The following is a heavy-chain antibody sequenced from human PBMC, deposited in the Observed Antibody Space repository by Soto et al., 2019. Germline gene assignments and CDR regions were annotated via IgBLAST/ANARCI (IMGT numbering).Heavy chain of an antibody. CDR2: IWYDGSNK. J-gene: IGHJ4*02. CDR1: GFTFSSYG. Sequence: GGSLRLSCAASGFTFSSYGMHWVRQAPGKGLEWVAVIWYDGSNKYYADSVKGRFTISRDNSKNTLYLQMNSLRAEDTAVYYCARDREDYDFWSGYRRNDYWGQGTLVTVSS. D-gene: IGHD3-3*01. CDR3: ARDREDYDFWSGYRRNDY. V-gene: IGHV3-33*01.